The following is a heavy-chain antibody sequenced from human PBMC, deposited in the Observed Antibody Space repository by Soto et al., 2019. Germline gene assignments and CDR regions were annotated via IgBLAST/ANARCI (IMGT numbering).Heavy chain of an antibody. CDR2: ISAYNGNT. J-gene: IGHJ4*02. CDR3: ARDPPPPDY. V-gene: IGHV1-18*01. Sequence: QVQLVQSGAEVKKPGASVKVSCKASGYTFASYAISWMRQAPGQGLEWMGWISAYNGNTNYAQKLQGRVTMTTDTPTSTPYMELRSLRSDDTAVYYCARDPPPPDYWGQGTLVTVSS. CDR1: GYTFASYA.